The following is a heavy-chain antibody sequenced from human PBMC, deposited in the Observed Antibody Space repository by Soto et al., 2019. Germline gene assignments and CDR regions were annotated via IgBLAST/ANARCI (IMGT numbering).Heavy chain of an antibody. Sequence: PGGSLRLSCAASGFTFSSYLMNWVRQAPGKGLEWVSNIKQDGSEKYYVDSVKGRFTISRDNTKNSLYLQMNSLTAEDTAVYYCARDGEEPGIYFDYWGQGTLVTVSS. D-gene: IGHD6-13*01. V-gene: IGHV3-7*05. J-gene: IGHJ4*02. CDR3: ARDGEEPGIYFDY. CDR2: IKQDGSEK. CDR1: GFTFSSYL.